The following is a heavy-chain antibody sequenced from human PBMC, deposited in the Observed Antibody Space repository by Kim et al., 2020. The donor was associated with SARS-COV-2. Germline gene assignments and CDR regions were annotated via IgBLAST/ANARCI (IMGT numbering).Heavy chain of an antibody. CDR3: AKDIGSSWYPNWFDP. J-gene: IGHJ5*02. D-gene: IGHD6-13*01. V-gene: IGHV3-9*01. Sequence: DSVKGRFTISRDNAKNSLYLQMNSLRAEDTALYYCAKDIGSSWYPNWFDPWGQGTLVTVSS.